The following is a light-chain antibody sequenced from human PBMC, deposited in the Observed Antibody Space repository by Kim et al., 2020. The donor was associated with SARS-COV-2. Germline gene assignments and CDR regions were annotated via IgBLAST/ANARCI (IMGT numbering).Light chain of an antibody. CDR1: RTNVGSNY. J-gene: IGLJ7*01. CDR2: RNN. Sequence: GQRFTISCSGSRTNVGSNYVYWYQQLPGTAPKHLIYRNNQRPSGVPDRCSGSKSGTSASLAISGLRSEDEADYYCAAWDDSLSGPVFGGGTQLTVL. V-gene: IGLV1-47*01. CDR3: AAWDDSLSGPV.